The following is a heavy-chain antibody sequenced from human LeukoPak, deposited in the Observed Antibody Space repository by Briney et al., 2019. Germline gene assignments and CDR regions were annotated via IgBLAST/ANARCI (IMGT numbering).Heavy chain of an antibody. CDR3: ARFLNYDSYYFDY. CDR1: GGSISSYY. D-gene: IGHD3-9*01. V-gene: IGHV4-59*08. CDR2: IYYSGST. J-gene: IGHJ4*02. Sequence: SETLSLTCTVSGGSISSYYWSWIRQPPGKGLEWIGYIYYSGSTNYNPSLKSRVTISVDTSKNQFSLKLSSVTAADTAVYYCARFLNYDSYYFDYWGQGTLVTVSS.